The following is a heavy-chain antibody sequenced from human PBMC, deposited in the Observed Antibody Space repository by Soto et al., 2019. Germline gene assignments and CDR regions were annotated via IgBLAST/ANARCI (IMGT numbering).Heavy chain of an antibody. J-gene: IGHJ6*02. CDR2: ISGSGGST. D-gene: IGHD6-13*01. Sequence: PGGSLRLSCAASGFTFSSYAMSWVRQAPGKGLEWVSAISGSGGSTYYADSVKGRFTISRDNSKNTLYLQMNSLRAEDTAVYYCAKFPRQTSSWYLDGMDVWGQGTTVTVSS. V-gene: IGHV3-23*01. CDR3: AKFPRQTSSWYLDGMDV. CDR1: GFTFSSYA.